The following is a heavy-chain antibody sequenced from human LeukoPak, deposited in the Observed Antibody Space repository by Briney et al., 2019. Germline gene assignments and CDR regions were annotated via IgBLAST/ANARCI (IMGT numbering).Heavy chain of an antibody. Sequence: GGSLRLSCVAPGFTVSNSYMTWVRQTPGKGLGWVGFISGGGMTFHADSVKGRFTISRDYSKDTLHLQMNSLRVTDTAAYYCSRGFGGDLLGYYFDSWGQGTQVTVSS. CDR3: SRGFGGDLLGYYFDS. CDR2: ISGGGMT. J-gene: IGHJ4*01. CDR1: GFTVSNSY. D-gene: IGHD3-10*01. V-gene: IGHV3-53*01.